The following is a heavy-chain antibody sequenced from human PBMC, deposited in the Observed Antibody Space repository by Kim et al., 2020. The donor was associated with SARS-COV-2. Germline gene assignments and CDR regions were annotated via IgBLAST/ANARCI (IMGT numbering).Heavy chain of an antibody. J-gene: IGHJ6*01. V-gene: IGHV4-59*13. CDR2: IYYSGST. CDR3: ARDMIAARPMTYYYYGMDV. D-gene: IGHD6-6*01. Sequence: SETLSLTCTVSGGSISSYYWSWIRQPPGKGLEWIGYIYYSGSTNYNPSLKSRVTISVDTSKNQFSLKLSSVTAADTAVYYCARDMIAARPMTYYYYGMDV. CDR1: GGSISSYY.